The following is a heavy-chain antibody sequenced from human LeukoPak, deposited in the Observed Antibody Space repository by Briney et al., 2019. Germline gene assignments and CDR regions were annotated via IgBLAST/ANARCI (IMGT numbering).Heavy chain of an antibody. D-gene: IGHD2-15*01. J-gene: IGHJ4*02. CDR2: IVGSGGSP. Sequence: GGSLRLSCAASGFTFNSYAMYWVRQAPGKGLEWISGIVGSGGSPHYADSVKGRFTISRDNSQELVYLQLDSLRVEDTALYYCGKTTVGYSSGRYPGWPVDYWGQGALVTVSS. CDR3: GKTTVGYSSGRYPGWPVDY. V-gene: IGHV3-23*01. CDR1: GFTFNSYA.